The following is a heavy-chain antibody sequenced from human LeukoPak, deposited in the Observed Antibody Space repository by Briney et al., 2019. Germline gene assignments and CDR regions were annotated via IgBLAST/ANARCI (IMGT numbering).Heavy chain of an antibody. CDR3: ARDQDSSSWRGFDY. V-gene: IGHV4-4*02. Sequence: PSGTLSLTCAVSGDSISSSNWWSWVRQPPGKGLEWIGEIYHSGSTNYNPSLKSRVTISVDKSKNQFSLKLSSVTAADTAVYYCARDQDSSSWRGFDYWGQGTLVTVSS. CDR1: GDSISSSNW. CDR2: IYHSGST. D-gene: IGHD6-13*01. J-gene: IGHJ4*02.